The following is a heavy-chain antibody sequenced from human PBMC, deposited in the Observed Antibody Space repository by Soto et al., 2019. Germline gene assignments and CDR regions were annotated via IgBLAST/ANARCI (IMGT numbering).Heavy chain of an antibody. CDR2: INPSGGST. D-gene: IGHD6-13*01. CDR3: ARTLWGRVATAASWFNP. Sequence: ASVKVSCKASGYTFTSYYMPWVRQAPGQGLEWKGIINPSGGSTSYAQKFQGRVTMTRDTSTSTVYMELSSLRSEDTAVYYCARTLWGRVATAASWFNPGGAGLLVTVP. V-gene: IGHV1-46*03. J-gene: IGHJ5*02. CDR1: GYTFTSYY.